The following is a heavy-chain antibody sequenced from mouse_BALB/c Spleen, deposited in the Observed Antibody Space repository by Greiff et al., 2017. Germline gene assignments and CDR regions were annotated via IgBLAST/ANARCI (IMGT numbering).Heavy chain of an antibody. J-gene: IGHJ3*01. CDR2: ISSGGSYT. Sequence: EVQVVESGGDLVKPGGSLKLSCAASGFTFSSYGMSWVRQTPDKRLEWVATISSGGSYTYYPDSVKGRFTISRDNAKNTLYLQMSSLKSEDTAMYYCARGEGNSAWFAYWGQGTLVTVSA. CDR1: GFTFSSYG. CDR3: ARGEGNSAWFAY. V-gene: IGHV5-6*01. D-gene: IGHD2-1*01.